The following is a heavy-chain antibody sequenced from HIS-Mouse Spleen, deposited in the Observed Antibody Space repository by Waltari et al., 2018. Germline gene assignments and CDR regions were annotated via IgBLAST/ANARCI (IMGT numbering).Heavy chain of an antibody. D-gene: IGHD6-13*01. CDR2: IYYSGST. Sequence: QLQLQESGPGLVKPSETLSLTCTVSGGSISSSSYSWGWIRQPPGKGLEWIGSIYYSGSTYTNPALKSRVTISVDTSKNQFSLKLSSVTAADTAVYYCAREIPYSSSWYDWYFDLWGRGTLVTVSS. V-gene: IGHV4-39*07. CDR1: GGSISSSSYS. CDR3: AREIPYSSSWYDWYFDL. J-gene: IGHJ2*01.